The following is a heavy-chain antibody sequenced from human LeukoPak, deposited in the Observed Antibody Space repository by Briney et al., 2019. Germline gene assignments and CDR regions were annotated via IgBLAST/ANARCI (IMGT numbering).Heavy chain of an antibody. D-gene: IGHD3-22*01. CDR2: IKQDGSEK. Sequence: GGSLRLSCAASGFTFSSYSMNWVRQAPGKGLEWVANIKQDGSEKYYVDSVKGRFTISRDNVKNSLYLQMNSLRPEDTAVYYCASFPYYYDSSGYYWDAFDIWGQGTMVTVSS. CDR3: ASFPYYYDSSGYYWDAFDI. CDR1: GFTFSSYS. V-gene: IGHV3-7*03. J-gene: IGHJ3*02.